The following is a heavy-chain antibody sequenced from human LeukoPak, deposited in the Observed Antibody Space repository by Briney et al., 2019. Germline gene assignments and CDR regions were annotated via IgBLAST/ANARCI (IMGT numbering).Heavy chain of an antibody. D-gene: IGHD3-22*01. CDR3: ARGRRRDSSGYRDFQH. Sequence: SETLSLTCALYVGSFSGYYWSWIRQPPGKGLEWIGEINHSGSTNYNPSLKSRVTISVDTSKNQFSLKLSPVTAADTAVYYCARGRRRDSSGYRDFQHWGQGTLVTVSS. V-gene: IGHV4-34*01. CDR2: INHSGST. CDR1: VGSFSGYY. J-gene: IGHJ1*01.